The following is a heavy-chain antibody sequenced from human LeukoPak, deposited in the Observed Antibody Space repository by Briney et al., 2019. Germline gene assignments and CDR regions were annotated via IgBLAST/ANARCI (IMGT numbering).Heavy chain of an antibody. J-gene: IGHJ4*02. D-gene: IGHD4-17*01. Sequence: GGSLRLSCAASGFIFNKNWMSWVRQAPGKGLEWVANINEDGSEKNYVDSVEGRFTISRDNAKTSLYLQMNSLRVEDTAVYYCVPEPEYGESGGGQGALVTVSS. CDR2: INEDGSEK. CDR3: VPEPEYGESG. V-gene: IGHV3-7*01. CDR1: GFIFNKNW.